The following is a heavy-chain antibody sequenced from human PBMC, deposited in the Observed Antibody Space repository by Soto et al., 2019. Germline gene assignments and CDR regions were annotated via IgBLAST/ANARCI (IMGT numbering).Heavy chain of an antibody. CDR1: GFTFSSTW. CDR3: ARDRGYCSGGTCYSVLDY. V-gene: IGHV3-7*01. Sequence: ESGGGLVQPGGSLRLSCAASGFTFSSTWMNWVRQAPGKGLEWVANIKQDGSEKYYVDSVKGRFTISRDNAKASLYLQMNSLGAEDTAVYYCARDRGYCSGGTCYSVLDYWGQGTLVTVSS. CDR2: IKQDGSEK. J-gene: IGHJ4*02. D-gene: IGHD2-15*01.